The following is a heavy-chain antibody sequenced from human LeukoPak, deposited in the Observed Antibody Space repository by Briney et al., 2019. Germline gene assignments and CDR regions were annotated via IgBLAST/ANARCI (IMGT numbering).Heavy chain of an antibody. V-gene: IGHV4-39*01. J-gene: IGHJ4*02. Sequence: PETLSLTCTVSGGSISSSSYYWGWIRQPPGKGLEWIGSIYYSGSTYYNPSLKSRVTISVDTSKNQFSLKLSSVTAADTAVYYCRASPDSSWYVGESFDYWGQGTLVTVSS. D-gene: IGHD6-13*01. CDR2: IYYSGST. CDR3: RASPDSSWYVGESFDY. CDR1: GGSISSSSYY.